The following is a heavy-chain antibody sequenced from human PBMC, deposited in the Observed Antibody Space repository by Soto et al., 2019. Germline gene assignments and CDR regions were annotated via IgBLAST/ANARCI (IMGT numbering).Heavy chain of an antibody. CDR3: AFYCSGGSCYSPDAFDI. D-gene: IGHD2-15*01. J-gene: IGHJ3*02. CDR1: GFTFDDYA. Sequence: ESGGGLVQPGRSLRLSCAASGFTFDDYAMHWVRQAPGKGLEWVSGISWNSGSIGYADSVKGRFTISRDNAKNSLYLQMNSLRAEDTALYYCAFYCSGGSCYSPDAFDIWGQGTMVTVSS. V-gene: IGHV3-9*01. CDR2: ISWNSGSI.